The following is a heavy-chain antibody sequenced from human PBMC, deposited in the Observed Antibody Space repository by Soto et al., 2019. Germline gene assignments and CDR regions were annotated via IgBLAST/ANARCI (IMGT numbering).Heavy chain of an antibody. CDR2: ISAYNGNT. V-gene: IGHV1-18*01. CDR1: GYTFTSYG. D-gene: IGHD2-15*01. Sequence: ASVKVSCKASGYTFTSYGISWVRQAPGQGLEWMGWISAYNGNTNYAQKLQGRVTMTTDTSTSTAYMELRSLRSDDTAVYYCAGWTLDIVVVVAATKEGLDYYYGMDVWGQGTTVTVSS. J-gene: IGHJ6*02. CDR3: AGWTLDIVVVVAATKEGLDYYYGMDV.